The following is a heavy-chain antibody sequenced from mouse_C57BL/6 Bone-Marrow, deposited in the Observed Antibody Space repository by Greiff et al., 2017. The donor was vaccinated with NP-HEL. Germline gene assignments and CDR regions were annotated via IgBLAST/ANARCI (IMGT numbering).Heavy chain of an antibody. CDR3: ARSPYAMDY. J-gene: IGHJ4*01. CDR2: IYWDDDK. Sequence: QVTLKESGPGILQPSQTLSLTCSFSGFSLSTSGMGVGWIRQPPGQGLEWLAHIYWDDDKRYNPSLKSRHTISQDTSRNQVFLKITTVDTADTATYYCARSPYAMDYWGQGTSVTVSS. V-gene: IGHV8-12*01. CDR1: GFSLSTSGMG.